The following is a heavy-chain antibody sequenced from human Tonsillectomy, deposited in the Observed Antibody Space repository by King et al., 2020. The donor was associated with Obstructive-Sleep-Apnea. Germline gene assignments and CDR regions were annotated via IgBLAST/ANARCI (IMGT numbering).Heavy chain of an antibody. V-gene: IGHV1-69*01. CDR1: GGTFSSYV. CDR2: IIPIFGTT. CDR3: ASTPPHTAHVLVAQMNH. Sequence: QLVQSGAEVKKPGSSVKVSCKASGGTFSSYVISWVRQAPGQGLEWMGGIIPIFGTTNYAQKFQGRVTITADESTSTAYMEVSSLRSDDTAVYYGASTPPHTAHVLVAQMNHGGQGTLFPVSS. J-gene: IGHJ1*01. D-gene: IGHD2-21*01.